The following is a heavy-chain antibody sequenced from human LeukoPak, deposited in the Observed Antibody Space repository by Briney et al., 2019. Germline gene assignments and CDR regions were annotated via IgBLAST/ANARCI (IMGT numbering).Heavy chain of an antibody. CDR1: GGSISSGGYS. CDR2: IYHSGST. J-gene: IGHJ4*02. V-gene: IGHV4-30-2*01. D-gene: IGHD2-2*01. Sequence: SETLSLTCAVSGGSISSGGYSWSWIRQPPGEGLEWIGYIYHSGSTYYNPSLKSRVTISVDMSQNEFSLKVSSVTAADTAVYYCARRSTSRAFDYWGQGTLVTVSS. CDR3: ARRSTSRAFDY.